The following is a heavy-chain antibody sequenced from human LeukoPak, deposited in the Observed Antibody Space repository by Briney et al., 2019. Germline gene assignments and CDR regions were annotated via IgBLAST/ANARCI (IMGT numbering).Heavy chain of an antibody. CDR2: ITNSGNSK. CDR1: EFTFSSYS. J-gene: IGHJ6*02. D-gene: IGHD3-3*01. Sequence: GGSLRLSCAASEFTFSSYSMNWVRQAPGKGLEWVSYITNSGNSKSYADSVKGRFTISRDNTKNSLYLQMNGLRAEDTAVYYCARDNALYYDFWSGPIYYYGMDVWGQGTTVTVSS. CDR3: ARDNALYYDFWSGPIYYYGMDV. V-gene: IGHV3-48*01.